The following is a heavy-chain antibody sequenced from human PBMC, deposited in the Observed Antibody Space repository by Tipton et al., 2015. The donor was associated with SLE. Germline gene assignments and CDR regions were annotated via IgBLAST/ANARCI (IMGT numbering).Heavy chain of an antibody. Sequence: LRLSCAASGFTVSSNYVTWVRQAPGKGLEWIGRIYTSGSTTYNPSLKSRVTMSVDTSKNQFSLKLSSVTAADTAVYYCARVAQGNWFDPWGQGTLVTVSS. V-gene: IGHV4-4*07. CDR2: IYTSGST. CDR3: ARVAQGNWFDP. J-gene: IGHJ5*02. CDR1: GFTVSSNY.